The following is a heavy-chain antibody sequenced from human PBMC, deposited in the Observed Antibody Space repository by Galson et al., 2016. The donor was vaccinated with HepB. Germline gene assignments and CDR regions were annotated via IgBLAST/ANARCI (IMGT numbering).Heavy chain of an antibody. CDR2: ISSSSSYI. V-gene: IGHV3-21*01. CDR1: GFTFSNYG. CDR3: ARDINSVPGIFDY. D-gene: IGHD5/OR15-5a*01. Sequence: SLRLSCAASGFTFSNYGMDWVRQAPGKGLEWVSSISSSSSYIYYADSMKGRFIISRDNAKKSLYLQMNSLRAEDTAVYYCARDINSVPGIFDYWGQGIPVTVSS. J-gene: IGHJ4*02.